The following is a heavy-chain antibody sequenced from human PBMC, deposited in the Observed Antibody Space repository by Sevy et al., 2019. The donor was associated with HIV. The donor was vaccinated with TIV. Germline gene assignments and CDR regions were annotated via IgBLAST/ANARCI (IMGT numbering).Heavy chain of an antibody. CDR1: GFTFSSYA. J-gene: IGHJ4*02. CDR2: ISYDGSNK. CDR3: ASLAAAGPNAYVDY. D-gene: IGHD6-13*01. Sequence: GGSLRLSCAASGFTFSSYAMHWVRQAPGKGLEWVAVISYDGSNKYYADSVKGRFTISRDNSKNTLYLQMNSLRAEDTAVYYCASLAAAGPNAYVDYCGQGTLVTVSS. V-gene: IGHV3-30-3*01.